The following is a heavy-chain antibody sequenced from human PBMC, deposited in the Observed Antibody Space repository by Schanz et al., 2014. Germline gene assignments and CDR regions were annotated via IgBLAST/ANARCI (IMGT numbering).Heavy chain of an antibody. V-gene: IGHV3-30*04. CDR1: GFTFSSHA. CDR2: VSYDGNTK. J-gene: IGHJ5*02. D-gene: IGHD3-10*01. Sequence: QVQLVESGGGVVQPGGSLRLSCAASGFTFSSHAIHWVRQAPGKGLEWVAVVSYDGNTKFYSDSVKGRFTISRDNSKNTVYLQMNSLRVEDTAVYYCAKDQLANYRGSGYNWFDPWGQGTLVTVSS. CDR3: AKDQLANYRGSGYNWFDP.